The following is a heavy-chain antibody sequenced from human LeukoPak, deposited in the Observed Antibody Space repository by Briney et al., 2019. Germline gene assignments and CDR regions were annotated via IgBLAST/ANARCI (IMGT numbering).Heavy chain of an antibody. Sequence: GGSLRLSCAASAFSISPFCMNWVRQAPGKGLEWVSSISSSSSYIYYADSVKGRFTISRDNAKNSPYLQMNSLRAEDTAVYYCARAAAAGTLYWFDPWGQGTLVTVSS. CDR1: AFSISPFC. J-gene: IGHJ5*02. CDR2: ISSSSSYI. D-gene: IGHD6-13*01. V-gene: IGHV3-21*01. CDR3: ARAAAAGTLYWFDP.